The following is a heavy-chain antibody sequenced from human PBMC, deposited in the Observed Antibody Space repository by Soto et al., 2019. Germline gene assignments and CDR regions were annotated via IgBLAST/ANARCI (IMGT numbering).Heavy chain of an antibody. CDR1: GYTFTSYA. CDR2: INAGNGNT. V-gene: IGHV1-3*01. J-gene: IGHJ5*02. D-gene: IGHD3-9*01. Sequence: ASVKVSCKASGYTFTSYAMHWVRQAPGQRLEWMGWINAGNGNTKYSQKFQGRVTITRDTSASTAYMELSSLRSEDTAVYYCARGLPLTGYSSPGWFDPWGQGTLVTVSS. CDR3: ARGLPLTGYSSPGWFDP.